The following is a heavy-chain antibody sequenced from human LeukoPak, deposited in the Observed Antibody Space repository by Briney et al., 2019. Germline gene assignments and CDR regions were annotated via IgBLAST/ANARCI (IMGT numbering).Heavy chain of an antibody. J-gene: IGHJ4*02. D-gene: IGHD5-18*01. CDR1: GFTFSDYY. V-gene: IGHV3-11*01. Sequence: GGSLRLSCAASGFTFSDYYMSWIRQAPGKGLEWVSYISSSGSTIYYADSVKGRFTISRDNAKNSLYLQMNSLRAEDTAVYYCARDLHVDTAMVSGYWGQGTLVTVSS. CDR2: ISSSGSTI. CDR3: ARDLHVDTAMVSGY.